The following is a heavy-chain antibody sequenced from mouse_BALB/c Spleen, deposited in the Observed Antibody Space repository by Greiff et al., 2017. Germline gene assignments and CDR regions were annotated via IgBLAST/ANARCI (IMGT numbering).Heavy chain of an antibody. Sequence: EVKLQESGPGLVKPSQSLSLTCSVTGYSITSGYYWNWIRQFPGNKLEWMGYISYDGSNNYNPSLKNRISITRDTSKNQFFLKLNSVTTEDTATYYCARGGYDDAMDCWGQGTSVTVSS. V-gene: IGHV3-6*02. CDR2: ISYDGSN. D-gene: IGHD2-14*01. CDR1: GYSITSGYY. J-gene: IGHJ4*01. CDR3: ARGGYDDAMDC.